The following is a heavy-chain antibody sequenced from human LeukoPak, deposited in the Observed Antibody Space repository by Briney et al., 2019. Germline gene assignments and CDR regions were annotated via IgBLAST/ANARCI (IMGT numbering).Heavy chain of an antibody. CDR3: ARDWLAGNPYHAFDL. CDR2: IKEDGSEK. D-gene: IGHD3-22*01. V-gene: IGHV3-7*01. J-gene: IGHJ3*01. Sequence: PGGSLRLSCAASGFKLIGYSMSWVRQAPGKGLECVANIKEDGSEKYYVDSAKGRFTISRDNAKNSLYLQMNSLRAEDTAVYYCARDWLAGNPYHAFDLWGKGTMVTVSS. CDR1: GFKLIGYS.